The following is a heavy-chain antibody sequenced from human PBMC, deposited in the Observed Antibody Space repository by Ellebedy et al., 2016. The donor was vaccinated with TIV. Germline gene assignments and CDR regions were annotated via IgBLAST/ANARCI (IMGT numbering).Heavy chain of an antibody. V-gene: IGHV4-59*11. CDR3: AREDVQLITVDQFYYYMDV. Sequence: MPSETLSLTCTVSGGSITNHYWTWVRQAPGKGLEWIGYIYNSGGTNYSPSLKSRVHISAETSKDQFSLTLRSVTAADTAVYFCAREDVQLITVDQFYYYMDVWGKGTTVTVSS. CDR1: GGSITNHY. D-gene: IGHD4-11*01. J-gene: IGHJ6*03. CDR2: IYNSGGT.